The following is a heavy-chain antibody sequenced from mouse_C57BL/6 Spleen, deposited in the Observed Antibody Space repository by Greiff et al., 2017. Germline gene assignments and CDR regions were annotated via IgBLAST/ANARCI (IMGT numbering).Heavy chain of an antibody. D-gene: IGHD1-1*01. CDR2: IDPSDSET. V-gene: IGHV1-52*01. CDR1: GYTFTSYW. Sequence: QVQLQQPGAELVRPGSSVKLSCKASGYTFTSYWMHWVKQSPIQGLEWIGNIDPSDSETHYNQKFKDKATLTVDTSSSTAYMQLSSLTSEDSAVYYCAREGNYGSTFDYWGQGTTLTVSS. CDR3: AREGNYGSTFDY. J-gene: IGHJ2*01.